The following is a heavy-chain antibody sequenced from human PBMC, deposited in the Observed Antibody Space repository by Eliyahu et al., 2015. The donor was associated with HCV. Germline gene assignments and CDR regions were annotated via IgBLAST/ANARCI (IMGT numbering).Heavy chain of an antibody. D-gene: IGHD2-8*01. Sequence: QVQLVQSGAEVKKPGSSVKVSCKASGGTFXSYAXSWVRQAPGQGLEWMGGIXPXFGTANYAQKFQGRVTITADESTSTAYMELSSLRSEDTAVYYCARGPPPPAGYCTNGVCYGPYYYYGMDVWGQGTTVTVSS. J-gene: IGHJ6*02. CDR2: IXPXFGTA. CDR3: ARGPPPPAGYCTNGVCYGPYYYYGMDV. V-gene: IGHV1-69*01. CDR1: GGTFXSYA.